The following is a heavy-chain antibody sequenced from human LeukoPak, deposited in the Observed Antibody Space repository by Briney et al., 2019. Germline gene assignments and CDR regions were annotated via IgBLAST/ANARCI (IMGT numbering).Heavy chain of an antibody. V-gene: IGHV1-2*02. CDR1: GYTFTGYY. Sequence: ASVKVSCKTSGYTFTGYYIQWVRQAPGQGLEWMGYINPDSGGTNYAQEFQGRVTMTRDTSISTAYMELNRLRPDDTAVYYCARGEMITFGGVIVISTFDIWGQGTMVTVSS. J-gene: IGHJ3*02. CDR3: ARGEMITFGGVIVISTFDI. CDR2: INPDSGGT. D-gene: IGHD3-16*02.